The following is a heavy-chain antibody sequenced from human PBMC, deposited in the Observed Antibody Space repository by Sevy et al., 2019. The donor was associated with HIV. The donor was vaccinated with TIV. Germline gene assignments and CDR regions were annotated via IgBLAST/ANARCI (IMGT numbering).Heavy chain of an antibody. CDR1: GGSISNYY. Sequence: SETLSLTCTVSGGSISNYYWSWIRQPPGKGLEWIGYIYHTGITKNNPSLKSRITLSVDTSKNQFSLKLSSVTAADTAVYYWARESPYYDILAGYSYGMDVWGQGTTVTVSS. V-gene: IGHV4-59*01. CDR2: IYHTGIT. D-gene: IGHD3-9*01. J-gene: IGHJ6*02. CDR3: ARESPYYDILAGYSYGMDV.